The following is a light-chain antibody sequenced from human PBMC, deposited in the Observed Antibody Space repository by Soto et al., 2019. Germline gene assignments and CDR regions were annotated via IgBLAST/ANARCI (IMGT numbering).Light chain of an antibody. CDR1: HSVDSN. Sequence: EIVMTQSPGTLSVSTGKGATLSCRASHSVDSNLAWYQQKPGQAPRLLIFGASTRPTGTPDRFSGSGSGTDFTLTISRLEPEDFAVYYCQHYGYPQWTFGQGTKVDIK. V-gene: IGKV3D-15*01. CDR3: QHYGYPQWT. J-gene: IGKJ1*01. CDR2: GAS.